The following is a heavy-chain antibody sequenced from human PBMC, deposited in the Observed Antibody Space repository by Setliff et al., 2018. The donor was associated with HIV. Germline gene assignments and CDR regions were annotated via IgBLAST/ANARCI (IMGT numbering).Heavy chain of an antibody. V-gene: IGHV4-38-2*01. CDR1: GYSINSGYY. D-gene: IGHD4-4*01. J-gene: IGHJ4*02. CDR2: IYHSGNT. CDR3: AAFFVTPMTTQDF. Sequence: SETLSLTCAVSGYSINSGYYWGWIRQPPGKGLEWIGNIYHSGNTYYNPSLKSRVSVSRDMSSNQFSLRLSSVTAADAAVYYCAAFFVTPMTTQDFWGQGTLVTVSS.